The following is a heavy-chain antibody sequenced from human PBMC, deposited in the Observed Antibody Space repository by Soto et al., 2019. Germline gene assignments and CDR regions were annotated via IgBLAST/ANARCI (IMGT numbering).Heavy chain of an antibody. J-gene: IGHJ4*02. V-gene: IGHV3-23*01. CDR2: FSGSGGST. Sequence: GESLKISCAASGFTFSSYAMSWVRQAPGKGLEWVSAFSGSGGSTYYADPGKGRFTISRDNSKNTLYLQMNSLRAEDTAVYYCAKGGRVITKIDYWGQGTLVTVSS. CDR3: AKGGRVITKIDY. CDR1: GFTFSSYA. D-gene: IGHD3-22*01.